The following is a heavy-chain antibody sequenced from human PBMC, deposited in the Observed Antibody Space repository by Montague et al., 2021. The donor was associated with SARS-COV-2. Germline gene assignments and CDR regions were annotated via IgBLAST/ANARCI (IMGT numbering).Heavy chain of an antibody. D-gene: IGHD3-9*01. V-gene: IGHV3-48*03. CDR3: ARVEGWTDYYGILTGYSRNFDY. J-gene: IGHJ4*02. Sequence: SLRLSCAASGFTFSSYEMNWVRQAPGKGLEWVSYISSSGSTIYYADSVKGRFTISRDNAKNSLYLQMNSLRAEDTAVYYCARVEGWTDYYGILTGYSRNFDYGGQGTLVTVSS. CDR1: GFTFSSYE. CDR2: ISSSGSTI.